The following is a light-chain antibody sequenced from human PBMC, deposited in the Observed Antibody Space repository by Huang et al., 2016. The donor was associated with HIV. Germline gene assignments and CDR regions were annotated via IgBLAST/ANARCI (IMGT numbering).Light chain of an antibody. CDR2: DAS. J-gene: IGKJ5*01. CDR1: RTLSGY. V-gene: IGKV3-11*01. Sequence: EVVLTQSPVTLSLSPGERATLSCRASRTLSGYLAWYQQKPGQAPRLLIYDASTRATGIPARLSGSGYATDFTLTISSVEPEDVAIYYCHQRTGWPPITFGQGTRVEIK. CDR3: HQRTGWPPIT.